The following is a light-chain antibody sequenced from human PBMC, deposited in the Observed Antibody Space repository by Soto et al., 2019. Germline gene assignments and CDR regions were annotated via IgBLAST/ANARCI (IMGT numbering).Light chain of an antibody. CDR3: CSYAGSSTSVV. CDR1: SSDVGSYNL. CDR2: EGS. Sequence: QSALTQPASVSGSPGQSITISCTGTSSDVGSYNLVSWYQQHPGKAPKLMIYEGSTRPSGVSNRFSGSKSGNTASLTISGLQAEDEADYYCCSYAGSSTSVVFGGGTKVTVL. J-gene: IGLJ2*01. V-gene: IGLV2-23*01.